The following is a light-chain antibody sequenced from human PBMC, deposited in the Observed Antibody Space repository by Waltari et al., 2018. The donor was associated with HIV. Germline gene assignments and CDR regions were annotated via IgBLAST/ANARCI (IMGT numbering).Light chain of an antibody. CDR3: YSIDSSGNHRV. J-gene: IGLJ2*01. Sequence: SYELTQPPSVSVSPGQTARITCSGDALPKKYAYWYQQKSGQAPVLVIYEDSQRPSGILDRFSGSSSGTMATLTISGAQVEDEADYYCYSIDSSGNHRVFGGGTKLTVL. V-gene: IGLV3-10*01. CDR1: ALPKKY. CDR2: EDS.